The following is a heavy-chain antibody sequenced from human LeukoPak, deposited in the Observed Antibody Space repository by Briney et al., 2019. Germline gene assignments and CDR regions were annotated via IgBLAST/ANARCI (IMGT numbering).Heavy chain of an antibody. CDR3: ARISSGWNFDY. Sequence: GGSLRLSCAASGFTFTIYWMSWVRQAPGKGLEWVANIKQDGSEKYYVDSVKGRFTISRDNAKNPLYLQMNSLRAEDTAVYYCARISSGWNFDYWGQGTLVTVSS. V-gene: IGHV3-7*03. D-gene: IGHD6-19*01. CDR1: GFTFTIYW. J-gene: IGHJ4*02. CDR2: IKQDGSEK.